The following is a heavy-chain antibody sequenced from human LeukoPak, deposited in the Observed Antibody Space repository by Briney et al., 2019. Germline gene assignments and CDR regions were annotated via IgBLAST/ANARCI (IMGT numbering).Heavy chain of an antibody. Sequence: PGGSLRLSCAASGFTFSSYGMHWVRQAPGKGLEWVAVIWYDGSNKYYADSVKGRFTISRDNSKNTLYLQMNSLRAEDTAVYYCAKNGVWSGYYPYYYYYYMDVWGKGTTVTVS. CDR3: AKNGVWSGYYPYYYYYYMDV. J-gene: IGHJ6*03. CDR2: IWYDGSNK. V-gene: IGHV3-33*06. D-gene: IGHD3-3*01. CDR1: GFTFSSYG.